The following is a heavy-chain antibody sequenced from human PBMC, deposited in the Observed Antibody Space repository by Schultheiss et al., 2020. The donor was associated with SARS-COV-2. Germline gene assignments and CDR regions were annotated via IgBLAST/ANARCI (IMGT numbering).Heavy chain of an antibody. D-gene: IGHD7-27*01. CDR1: GFTFSSYW. Sequence: GGSLRLSCAASGFTFSSYWMHWVRQAPGKGLVWVSAISGSGGSTYYADSVKGRFTISRDNSKNTLYLQMNSLRAEDTAVYYCASPPQLGIWKYFDYWGQGTLVTVSS. J-gene: IGHJ4*02. V-gene: IGHV3-23*01. CDR2: ISGSGGST. CDR3: ASPPQLGIWKYFDY.